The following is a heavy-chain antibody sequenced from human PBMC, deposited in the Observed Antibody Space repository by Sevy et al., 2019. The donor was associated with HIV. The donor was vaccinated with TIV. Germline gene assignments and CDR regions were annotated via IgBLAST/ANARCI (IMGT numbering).Heavy chain of an antibody. CDR3: VRDRSSSWLDS. V-gene: IGHV3-7*01. J-gene: IGHJ5*01. CDR2: INQDGSEK. D-gene: IGHD6-13*01. CDR1: GFTFSSYW. Sequence: GSLRLSCAVSGFTFSSYWMSWVRQAPGKGLEWVANINQDGSEKYYVDSVKGRFTISRDSAKNSVYVQMNSLRDEDTGVYYCVRDRSSSWLDSWGQGTLVTVSS.